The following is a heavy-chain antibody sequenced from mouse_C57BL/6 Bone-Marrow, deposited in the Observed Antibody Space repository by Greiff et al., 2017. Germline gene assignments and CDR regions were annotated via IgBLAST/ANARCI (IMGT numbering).Heavy chain of an antibody. V-gene: IGHV5-4*01. Sequence: EVKLMESGGGLVKPGGSLKLSCAASGFTFSSYAMSWVRQTPEKRLEWVATISDGGSYTYYPDNVTGRFTISRDNAKNNLYLQMSHLKSEDTAMYYCARDRVTTPQAWFAYWGQGTLVTVSA. CDR1: GFTFSSYA. CDR2: ISDGGSYT. J-gene: IGHJ3*01. CDR3: ARDRVTTPQAWFAY. D-gene: IGHD2-5*01.